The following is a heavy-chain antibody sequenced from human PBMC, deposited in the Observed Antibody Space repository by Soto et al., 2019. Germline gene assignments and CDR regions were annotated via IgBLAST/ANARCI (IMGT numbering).Heavy chain of an antibody. Sequence: GGSLRLSCAASGFTFSSYAMHWVRQAPGKGLEWVAVISYDGSNKYYADSVKGRFTISRDNSKNTLYLQMNSLRAEDTAVYYCARDKYVWGSYRHYNYFDYWGQGTLVTVSS. J-gene: IGHJ4*02. CDR2: ISYDGSNK. V-gene: IGHV3-30-3*01. CDR1: GFTFSSYA. CDR3: ARDKYVWGSYRHYNYFDY. D-gene: IGHD3-16*02.